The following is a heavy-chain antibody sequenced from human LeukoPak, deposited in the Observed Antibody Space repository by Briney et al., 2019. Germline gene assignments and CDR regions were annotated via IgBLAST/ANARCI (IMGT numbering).Heavy chain of an antibody. V-gene: IGHV3-30*02. Sequence: GGSLRLSFAATGFTFSSYGMPWVRQAPGKGLEWVAFIRYDGSNKYYADSVKGRFTISRDNSKNTLYLQMNSLRAEDTAVYYCAKEGLSIAVAGPLDYWGQGTLVTVSS. D-gene: IGHD6-19*01. J-gene: IGHJ4*02. CDR2: IRYDGSNK. CDR1: GFTFSSYG. CDR3: AKEGLSIAVAGPLDY.